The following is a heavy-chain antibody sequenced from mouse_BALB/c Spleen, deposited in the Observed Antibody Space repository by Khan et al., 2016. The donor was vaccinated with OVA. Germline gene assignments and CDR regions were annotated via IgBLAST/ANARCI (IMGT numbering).Heavy chain of an antibody. D-gene: IGHD2-4*01. J-gene: IGHJ2*01. V-gene: IGHV1-5*01. Sequence: VQLKESGTVLARPGASVKMSCKASGYSFTNYWMHWVQQRPGQVLEWVGAIYPGNSDTRYNQKFKGKTKLTAVTSASTAYMELSSLTSEDSAVYYCTRSYDSYYFDYWGQGTTLTVSS. CDR1: GYSFTNYW. CDR3: TRSYDSYYFDY. CDR2: IYPGNSDT.